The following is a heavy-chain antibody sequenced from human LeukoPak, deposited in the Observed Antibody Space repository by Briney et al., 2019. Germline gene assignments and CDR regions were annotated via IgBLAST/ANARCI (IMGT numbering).Heavy chain of an antibody. CDR3: AAGLRGRSSSWYLDY. J-gene: IGHJ4*02. V-gene: IGHV1-24*01. D-gene: IGHD6-13*01. CDR1: GYTLTELS. Sequence: ASVKVSCKVSGYTLTELSMHWVRQAPGKGLEWMGGFDPEDGETIYAQKFQGRVTMTEDTSTDTAYMELSSLRSEDTAVYYCAAGLRGRSSSWYLDYWGQGTLVTVS. CDR2: FDPEDGET.